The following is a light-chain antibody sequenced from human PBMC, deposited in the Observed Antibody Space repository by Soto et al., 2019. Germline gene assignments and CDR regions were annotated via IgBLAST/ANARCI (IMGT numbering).Light chain of an antibody. J-gene: IGLJ1*01. CDR1: SSNIGAGFD. V-gene: IGLV1-40*01. Sequence: QSVLTQPPSVSGAPGQRVTISCTGSSSNIGAGFDVHWYQHLPGTVPKLLIYDNTNRPSGVTDRFSGSKSGTSASLAITGLHAEDEADYYCQSSDSGLYVFGTGTKLTVL. CDR3: QSSDSGLYV. CDR2: DNT.